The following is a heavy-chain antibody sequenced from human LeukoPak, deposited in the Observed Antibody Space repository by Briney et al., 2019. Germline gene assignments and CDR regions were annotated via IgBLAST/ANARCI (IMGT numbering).Heavy chain of an antibody. Sequence: KPSETLSLTCTVSGGSISSGSYYWSWIRQPPGKGLEWIGSIYHSGSTYYNPSLKSRVTISVDTSKNQFSLKLSSVTAADTAVYYCARDRLERSSWYSDYYYYMDVWGKGTTITVSS. CDR2: IYHSGST. J-gene: IGHJ6*03. V-gene: IGHV4-39*07. CDR1: GGSISSGSYY. CDR3: ARDRLERSSWYSDYYYYMDV. D-gene: IGHD6-13*01.